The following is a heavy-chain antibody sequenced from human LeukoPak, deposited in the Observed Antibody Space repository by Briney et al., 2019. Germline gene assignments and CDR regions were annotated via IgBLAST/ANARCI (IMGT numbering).Heavy chain of an antibody. J-gene: IGHJ5*02. Sequence: SQTLSLTCTVSGDSISSDDYYWSWIRQPAGKGLEWIGRIYTSGSTNYNPSLKTRVTMSVDTSKNQFSLKLSSVTAADTAVYYCARGPLTMTRGFDPWGQGTLVTVSS. V-gene: IGHV4-61*02. CDR2: IYTSGST. CDR1: GDSISSDDYY. D-gene: IGHD4-17*01. CDR3: ARGPLTMTRGFDP.